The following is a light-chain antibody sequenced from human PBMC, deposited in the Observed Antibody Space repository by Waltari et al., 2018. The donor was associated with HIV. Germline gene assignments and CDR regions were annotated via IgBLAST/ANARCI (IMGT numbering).Light chain of an antibody. J-gene: IGLJ1*01. CDR1: SSDVGSSTV. Sequence: QSALTQPASVSGSPGQSTTISCTGTSSDVGSSTVVSWYQQHPGKAPKLMIYEVNKRPAGVSNRFSGSKSGNTASLTISGLQAEDEADYHCCSYAGSSTHVFGTGTKVTVL. CDR3: CSYAGSSTHV. V-gene: IGLV2-23*02. CDR2: EVN.